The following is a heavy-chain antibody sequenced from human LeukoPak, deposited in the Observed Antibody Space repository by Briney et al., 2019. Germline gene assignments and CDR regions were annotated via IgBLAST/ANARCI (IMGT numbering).Heavy chain of an antibody. CDR3: ARSRTYYNFWKSSPDAFDI. CDR2: IYPGDSDT. V-gene: IGHV5-51*01. CDR1: GCDYNSYW. J-gene: IGHJ3*02. Sequence: GESLKISCKGSGCDYNSYWIVWVRQMPGKGLEWMGIIYPGDSDTTYSPSFQGQVTISADKSINTAYLQWSSLKASDSAMYYCARSRTYYNFWKSSPDAFDIWGQGTLVTVSS. D-gene: IGHD3-3*01.